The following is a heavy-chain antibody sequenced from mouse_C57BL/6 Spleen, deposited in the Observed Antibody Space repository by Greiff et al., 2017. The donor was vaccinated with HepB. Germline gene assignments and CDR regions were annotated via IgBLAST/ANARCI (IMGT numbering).Heavy chain of an antibody. V-gene: IGHV1-76*01. CDR2: IYPGSGNT. J-gene: IGHJ4*01. CDR3: ARWDSNYLLAMDY. Sequence: VQLQQSGAELVRPGASVKLSCKASGYTFTDYYINWVKQRPGQGLEWIARIYPGSGNTYYNEKFKGKATLTAEKSSSTAYMQLSSLTSEDSAVYFCARWDSNYLLAMDYWGQGTSVTVSS. CDR1: GYTFTDYY. D-gene: IGHD2-5*01.